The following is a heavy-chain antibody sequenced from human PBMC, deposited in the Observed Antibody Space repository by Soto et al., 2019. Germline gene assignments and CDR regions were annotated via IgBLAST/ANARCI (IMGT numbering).Heavy chain of an antibody. Sequence: QVQLVESGGGVVQPGRSERLSCAVSGFTVSTYGMHWVRQAPGKGLEWVAVISRDGGTKYYADSAKGRFTISKDNSRNTLFLEMNSLRGDDMAVYYCTAEVASGYWGQGTLVTVSS. D-gene: IGHD2-21*02. CDR3: TAEVASGY. J-gene: IGHJ4*02. CDR2: ISRDGGTK. V-gene: IGHV3-30*03. CDR1: GFTVSTYG.